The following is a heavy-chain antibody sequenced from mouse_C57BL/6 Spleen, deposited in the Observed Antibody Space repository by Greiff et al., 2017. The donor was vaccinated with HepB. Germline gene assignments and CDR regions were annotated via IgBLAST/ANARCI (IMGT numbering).Heavy chain of an antibody. D-gene: IGHD1-1*01. CDR1: GFNIKDDY. Sequence: EVQLQQSGAELVRPGASVKLSCTASGFNIKDDYMHWVKQRPEQGLEWIGWIDPENGDTEYASKFQGKATITADTSSNTAYLKLSSLTSEDTAVYYCTGYGSSSYYFDYWGHSTTLTVSS. CDR2: IDPENGDT. V-gene: IGHV14-4*01. J-gene: IGHJ2*01. CDR3: TGYGSSSYYFDY.